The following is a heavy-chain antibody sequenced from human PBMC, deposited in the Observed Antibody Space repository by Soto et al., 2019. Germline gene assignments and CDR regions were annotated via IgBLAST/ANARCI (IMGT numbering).Heavy chain of an antibody. CDR3: ARLLPERVTYREDAFDI. Sequence: QVPLVQSGGEVKKPGASVKVSCKASGYTFTSHGFSWVRQAPGQGLEWMGWISTYNGKTDYAQKFQGRVTMTADTRTNTGYMELRSLRSDDTAVYYCARLLPERVTYREDAFDIWGQGTKGTVSS. D-gene: IGHD3-16*02. J-gene: IGHJ3*02. CDR2: ISTYNGKT. CDR1: GYTFTSHG. V-gene: IGHV1-18*01.